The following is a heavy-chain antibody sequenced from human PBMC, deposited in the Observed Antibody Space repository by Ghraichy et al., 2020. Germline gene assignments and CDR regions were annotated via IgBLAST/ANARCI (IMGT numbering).Heavy chain of an antibody. Sequence: GGSLRLSCAASGFTFSSYGMHWVRQAPGKGLEWVAVIWYDGSNKYYADSVKGRFTISRDNSKNTLYLQMNSLRAEDTAVYYCARADYGDRLHWYFDLWGRGTLVTVSS. CDR1: GFTFSSYG. J-gene: IGHJ2*01. D-gene: IGHD4-17*01. CDR2: IWYDGSNK. CDR3: ARADYGDRLHWYFDL. V-gene: IGHV3-33*01.